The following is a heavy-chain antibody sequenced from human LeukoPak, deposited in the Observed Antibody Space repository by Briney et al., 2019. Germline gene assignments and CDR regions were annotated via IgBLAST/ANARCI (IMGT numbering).Heavy chain of an antibody. CDR2: INHSGST. D-gene: IGHD3-10*01. J-gene: IGHJ4*02. V-gene: IGHV4-34*01. CDR1: GGSFSGYY. Sequence: SETLSLTCAVYGGSFSGYYWSWIRQPPGKGLEWIGEINHSGSTNYNPSLKSRVTMSVDTSKNQFSLKLSSVTAADTAVYYCASLLWFGEFAFFDYWGQGILVTVSS. CDR3: ASLLWFGEFAFFDY.